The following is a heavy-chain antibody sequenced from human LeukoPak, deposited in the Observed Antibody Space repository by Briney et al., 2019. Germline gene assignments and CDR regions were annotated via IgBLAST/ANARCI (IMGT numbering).Heavy chain of an antibody. CDR1: GYTFTSYD. CDR3: ARDGFVGELLGY. D-gene: IGHD1-7*01. CDR2: MNPNSGNT. Sequence: ASVKVSCKASGYTFTSYDINWVRQATGQGLEWMGWMNPNSGNTGYAQKFQGRVTMTRDTSISTAYMELSRLRSDDTAVYYCARDGFVGELLGYWGQGTLVTVSS. V-gene: IGHV1-8*01. J-gene: IGHJ4*02.